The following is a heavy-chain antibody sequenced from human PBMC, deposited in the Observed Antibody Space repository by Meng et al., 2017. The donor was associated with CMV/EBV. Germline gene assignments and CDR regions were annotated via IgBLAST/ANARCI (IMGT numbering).Heavy chain of an antibody. CDR2: ISYDGSNK. J-gene: IGHJ6*02. D-gene: IGHD6-13*01. CDR1: GFTFSSYA. Sequence: GGSLRLSCAASGFTFSSYAMHWVRQAPGKGLEWVAVISYDGSNKYYADSVKGRFTISRDNSKNTLYLQMNSLRAEDTAVYYCARDCVSSSWYRGVVGYYYYGMDVWGQGTTVTVSS. V-gene: IGHV3-30-3*01. CDR3: ARDCVSSSWYRGVVGYYYYGMDV.